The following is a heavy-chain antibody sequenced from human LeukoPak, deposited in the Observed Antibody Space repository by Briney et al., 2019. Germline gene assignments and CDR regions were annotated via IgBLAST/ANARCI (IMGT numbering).Heavy chain of an antibody. D-gene: IGHD3-3*01. CDR2: IYYSGST. CDR3: AREIFGVVKASYYYYMDV. V-gene: IGHV4-30-4*08. J-gene: IGHJ6*03. Sequence: SWVRQAPGKGLEWIGYIYYSGSTYYNPSLKSRVTISVDTSKNQFSLKLSSVTAADTAVYYCAREIFGVVKASYYYYMDVWGKGTTVTVSS.